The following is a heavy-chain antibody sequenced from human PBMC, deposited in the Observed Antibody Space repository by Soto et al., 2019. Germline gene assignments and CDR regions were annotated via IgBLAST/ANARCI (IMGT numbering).Heavy chain of an antibody. V-gene: IGHV5-10-1*01. J-gene: IGHJ6*02. Sequence: SWESLNISCKGSGYSFTSYWISWGRQMPAKGLGWRGRIDPSDSYTNYSPSFQGHVTISADKSISTAYLQWSSLKASDTAMYYCASSPRGYCSSTSCRELGNYYGMDVWGQGTTVTVSS. CDR3: ASSPRGYCSSTSCRELGNYYGMDV. CDR1: GYSFTSYW. CDR2: IDPSDSYT. D-gene: IGHD2-2*01.